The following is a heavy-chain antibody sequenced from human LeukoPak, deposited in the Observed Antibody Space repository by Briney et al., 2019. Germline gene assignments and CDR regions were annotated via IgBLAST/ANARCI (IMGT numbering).Heavy chain of an antibody. CDR1: GYSFTSYW. CDR3: ARPQATYDSSGYYSFYFDY. Sequence: GESLKISCKGSGYSFTSYWIGWVRQMPGKGLEWMGIIYPGDSDTRYSPSFQGQVTISADKSISTAYLQWSSLKASDTAMYYCARPQATYDSSGYYSFYFDYWGQGTLVTVSS. CDR2: IYPGDSDT. V-gene: IGHV5-51*01. D-gene: IGHD3-22*01. J-gene: IGHJ4*02.